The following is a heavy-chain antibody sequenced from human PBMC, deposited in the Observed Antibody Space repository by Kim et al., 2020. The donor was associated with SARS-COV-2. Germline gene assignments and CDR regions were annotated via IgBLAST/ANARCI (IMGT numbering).Heavy chain of an antibody. J-gene: IGHJ4*02. CDR3: AAGSGYDSI. D-gene: IGHD5-12*01. V-gene: IGHV4-34*01. CDR2: INHSGST. CDR1: GGSFSGYY. Sequence: SETLSLTCAVYGGSFSGYYWSWIRQPPWKGLEWIGEINHSGSTNYNPSLKSRVTISVDTSKNQFSLKLSSVTAADTAVYYCAAGSGYDSIWGQGTLVTVSS.